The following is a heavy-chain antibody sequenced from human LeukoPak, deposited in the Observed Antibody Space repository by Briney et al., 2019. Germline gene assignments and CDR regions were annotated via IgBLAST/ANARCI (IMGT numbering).Heavy chain of an antibody. D-gene: IGHD3-10*01. J-gene: IGHJ6*04. CDR2: IYYSGST. Sequence: SETLSLTCTVSGGSISGSSYYWGWIRQPPGKGLEWIGSIYYSGSTYYNPSLKSRVTISVDTSKNQFSLKLSSVTAADTAVYYCARGGGSGSYKAYLMDVWGKGTTVTVSS. CDR3: ARGGGSGSYKAYLMDV. CDR1: GGSISGSSYY. V-gene: IGHV4-39*07.